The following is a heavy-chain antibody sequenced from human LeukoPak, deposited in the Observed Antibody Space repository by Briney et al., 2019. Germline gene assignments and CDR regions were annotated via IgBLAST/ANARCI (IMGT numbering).Heavy chain of an antibody. D-gene: IGHD5-18*01. J-gene: IGHJ4*02. CDR1: GFTFSSYA. Sequence: GGSLRLSCAASGFTFSSYAMHWVRQAPGKGLEWVAVISYDGSNKYYADSVKGRFTISRDNSKNTLYLHMNSLRAEDTAVYYCARRAKTERGHSYGLDYWGQGTLVTVSS. V-gene: IGHV3-30*04. CDR3: ARRAKTERGHSYGLDY. CDR2: ISYDGSNK.